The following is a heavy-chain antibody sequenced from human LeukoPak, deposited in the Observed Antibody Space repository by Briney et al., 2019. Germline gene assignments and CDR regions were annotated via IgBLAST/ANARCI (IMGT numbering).Heavy chain of an antibody. D-gene: IGHD1-14*01. J-gene: IGHJ4*02. V-gene: IGHV3-11*04. Sequence: GGSLRLSCAASGFTFSDYFMSWIRQAPGKGLEWVSYISSSGSTIYYADSVKGRFTISRDNAKNSLYLQMNSLRAEDTAVYYCASRNSPYYYFDYWGQGTLDTVSS. CDR1: GFTFSDYF. CDR2: ISSSGSTI. CDR3: ASRNSPYYYFDY.